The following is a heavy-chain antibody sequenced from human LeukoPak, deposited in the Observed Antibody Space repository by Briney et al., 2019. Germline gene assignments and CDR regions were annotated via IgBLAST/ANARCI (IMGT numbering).Heavy chain of an antibody. V-gene: IGHV3-30*04. J-gene: IGHJ3*02. CDR2: ISYDGSNK. Sequence: PGGSLRLSCAASGFTFSSYAMHWVRQAPGKGLEWVAVISYDGSNKYYADSVKGRFTISRDSSKNTLYLQMNSLRAEDTAVYYCAREAVAGNMTTPAFDIWGQGTMVTVSS. CDR1: GFTFSSYA. D-gene: IGHD6-19*01. CDR3: AREAVAGNMTTPAFDI.